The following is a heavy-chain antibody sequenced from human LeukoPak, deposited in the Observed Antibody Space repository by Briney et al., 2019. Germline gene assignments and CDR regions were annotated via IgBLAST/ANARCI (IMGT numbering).Heavy chain of an antibody. V-gene: IGHV3-23*01. D-gene: IGHD2-21*02. J-gene: IGHJ4*02. CDR2: ISPGGGTT. Sequence: GGSLRLSCAVSGFAFGSEAMSWVRQSPARGLEWVASISPGGGTTYYADYVKGRFTISRDNSKNSLFVQMNSLRAEDTAVYFCTTHIVVVTAPYYFDYWGQGTLVTVSS. CDR3: TTHIVVVTAPYYFDY. CDR1: GFAFGSEA.